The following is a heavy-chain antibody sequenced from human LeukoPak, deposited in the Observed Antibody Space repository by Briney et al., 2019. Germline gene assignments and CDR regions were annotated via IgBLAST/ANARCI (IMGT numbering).Heavy chain of an antibody. CDR1: GFTFSSYA. CDR3: ARNTSGFKLGDAFDI. J-gene: IGHJ3*02. V-gene: IGHV3-23*01. CDR2: ISGSAYST. Sequence: PGGSLRLSCAASGFTFSSYAMTWVRQAPGKGLEWISAISGSAYSTSYADSVKGRFTISRDNSKNTFYLQMNSLRAEDTAIYYCARNTSGFKLGDAFDICGHGTMVTVSS. D-gene: IGHD3-22*01.